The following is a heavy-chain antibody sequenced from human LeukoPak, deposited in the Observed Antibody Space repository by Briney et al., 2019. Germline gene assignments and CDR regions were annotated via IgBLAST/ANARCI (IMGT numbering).Heavy chain of an antibody. CDR2: IYPGDSDT. CDR1: GYIFTSEW. CDR3: ARRGYDILTGFYIGAFDI. J-gene: IGHJ3*02. D-gene: IGHD3-9*01. V-gene: IGHV5-51*01. Sequence: GESLKISCKGSGYIFTSEWVGWVRQMPGKGLEWRGIIYPGDSDTRYRPSFEGQVTISADKSISTAYLQSSSLKASDTAMYYCARRGYDILTGFYIGAFDIWGQGTMVTVSS.